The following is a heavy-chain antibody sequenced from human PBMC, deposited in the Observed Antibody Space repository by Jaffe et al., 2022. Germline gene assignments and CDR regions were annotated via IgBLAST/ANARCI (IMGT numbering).Heavy chain of an antibody. Sequence: QVTLKESGPVLVKPTETLTLTCTVSGFSLSNARMGVSWIRQPPGKALEWLAHIFSNDEKSYSTSLKSRLTISKDTSKSQVVLTMTNMDPVDTATYYCARIREDYDFWSGYTYHWFDPWGQGTLVTVSS. D-gene: IGHD3-3*01. CDR3: ARIREDYDFWSGYTYHWFDP. V-gene: IGHV2-26*01. J-gene: IGHJ5*02. CDR2: IFSNDEK. CDR1: GFSLSNARMG.